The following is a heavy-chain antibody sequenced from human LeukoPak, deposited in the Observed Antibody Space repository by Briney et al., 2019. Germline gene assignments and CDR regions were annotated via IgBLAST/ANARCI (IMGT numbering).Heavy chain of an antibody. J-gene: IGHJ6*03. Sequence: PGRSLRLSCAASGFTFDDYGMSWVRQAPRKGLEWVSGINWNGGSTGYADSVKGRFTISRDNAKNSLYLQMNSLRVEDTALYYCARERYSSGWYQYYYYYYMDVWGKGTTVTVSS. D-gene: IGHD6-19*01. CDR1: GFTFDDYG. V-gene: IGHV3-20*04. CDR2: INWNGGST. CDR3: ARERYSSGWYQYYYYYYMDV.